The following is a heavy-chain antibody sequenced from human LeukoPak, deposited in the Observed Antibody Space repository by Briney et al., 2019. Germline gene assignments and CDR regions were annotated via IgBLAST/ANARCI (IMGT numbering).Heavy chain of an antibody. CDR3: VKTMMTFGGVIRTDAFDI. D-gene: IGHD3-16*01. J-gene: IGHJ3*02. CDR1: GFTFSRYA. Sequence: PGGSLRLSCSASGFTFSRYAMHWVRQAPGKGLEYVSGINNNGDSTYYSDSVKARLTIPRDNSKNTLFLQMASLRAEDTAVYYCVKTMMTFGGVIRTDAFDIWGQGTVVIVSS. CDR2: INNNGDST. V-gene: IGHV3-64D*06.